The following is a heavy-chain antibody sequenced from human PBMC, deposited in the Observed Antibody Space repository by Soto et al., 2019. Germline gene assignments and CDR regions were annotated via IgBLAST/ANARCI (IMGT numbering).Heavy chain of an antibody. CDR2: ISDRGDTT. V-gene: IGHV3-23*01. Sequence: GGSRRLSCAASGFTIRSNAMYWVRQAPGKGLEWVSGISDRGDTTHYADSVKGRFTISRDTSKNTLYLQLNTLRADDTAVYYCAKDKPGTTSFDYWGQGTLVTVSS. CDR3: AKDKPGTTSFDY. J-gene: IGHJ4*02. CDR1: GFTIRSNA. D-gene: IGHD1-1*01.